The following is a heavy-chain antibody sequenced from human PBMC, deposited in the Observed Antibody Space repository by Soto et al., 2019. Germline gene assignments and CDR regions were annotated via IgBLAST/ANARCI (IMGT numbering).Heavy chain of an antibody. CDR2: IIPILGIA. V-gene: IGHV1-69*02. J-gene: IGHJ4*02. CDR1: GGTFSSYT. D-gene: IGHD6-19*01. CDR3: AGGAVARGTRDY. Sequence: QVQLVQSGAEVKKPGSSVKVSCKASGGTFSSYTISWVRQAPGQGLEWMGRIIPILGIANYAQKFQGRVTIXAXXSTSTAYMELSSLRSEDTAVYYSAGGAVARGTRDYWGQGTLVTVSS.